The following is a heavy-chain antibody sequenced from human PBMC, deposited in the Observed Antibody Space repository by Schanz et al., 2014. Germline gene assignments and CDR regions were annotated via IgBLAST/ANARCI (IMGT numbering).Heavy chain of an antibody. CDR2: IYYIGSP. Sequence: QVQLQESGPGLVKPSETLSLTCTVSGGSVSRYYWSWIRQPPGKGLEWLGYIYYIGSPNFNPALNGRVSISVDTSKNQISLKLSSVTAADTAIYYCARDTFYYDTGADYAVRYFDLWGRGTLVSVSS. V-gene: IGHV4-59*02. CDR1: GGSVSRYY. J-gene: IGHJ2*01. CDR3: ARDTFYYDTGADYAVRYFDL. D-gene: IGHD3-22*01.